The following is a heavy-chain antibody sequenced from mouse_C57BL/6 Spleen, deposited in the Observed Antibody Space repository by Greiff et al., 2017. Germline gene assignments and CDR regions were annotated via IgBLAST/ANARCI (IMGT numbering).Heavy chain of an antibody. CDR1: GYTFTSYW. CDR2: IHPNSGST. CDR3: ARGKLRFWYFDV. D-gene: IGHD1-1*01. V-gene: IGHV1-64*01. Sequence: QVQLKQPGAEMVKPGASVKLSCKASGYTFTSYWMHWVKQRPGQGLEWIGMIHPNSGSTNYNEKFKSKATLTVDKSSSTAYMQLSSLTSEDSAVYYCARGKLRFWYFDVWGTGTTVTVSS. J-gene: IGHJ1*03.